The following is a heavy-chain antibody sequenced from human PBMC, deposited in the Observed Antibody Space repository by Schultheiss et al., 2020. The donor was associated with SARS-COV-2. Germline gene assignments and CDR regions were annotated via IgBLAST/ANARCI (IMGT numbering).Heavy chain of an antibody. CDR2: ISGSGGST. J-gene: IGHJ6*02. V-gene: IGHV3-23*01. Sequence: GESLKISCAASGFTFNKAWMSWVRQAPGKGLEWVSAISGSGGSTYYADSVKGRFTISRDNSKNTLYLQMNSLRAEDTAVYYCAKDPDYGDYYYYYYGMDVWGQGTTVTVSS. D-gene: IGHD4-17*01. CDR1: GFTFNKAW. CDR3: AKDPDYGDYYYYYYGMDV.